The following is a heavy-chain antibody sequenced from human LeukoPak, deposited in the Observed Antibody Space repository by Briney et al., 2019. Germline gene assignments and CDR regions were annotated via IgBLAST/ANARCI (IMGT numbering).Heavy chain of an antibody. CDR1: GFTFSSYA. V-gene: IGHV3-23*01. CDR3: AKDERAVFRIYGMDV. Sequence: PGGSLRLSCAASGFTFSSYAMSWVRQAPGKGLEWVSAISGSGGSTYYADSVKGRFTISRDNSKNTLYLQMNSLRAEDTAVYYCAKDERAVFRIYGMDVWGQGTTVTVSS. D-gene: IGHD1-1*01. J-gene: IGHJ6*02. CDR2: ISGSGGST.